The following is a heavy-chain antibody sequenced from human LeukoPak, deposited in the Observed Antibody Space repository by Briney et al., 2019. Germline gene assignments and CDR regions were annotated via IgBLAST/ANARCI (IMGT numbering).Heavy chain of an antibody. CDR3: AATAKRGDGLYFDY. Sequence: ASVKVSCKASGGTFSSYAISWVRQAPGQGLEWMGGIIPIFGTANYAQKFQGRVTITTDESTSTAYMELSSLRSEDTAVHYCAATAKRGDGLYFDYWGQGTLVTVSS. J-gene: IGHJ4*02. V-gene: IGHV1-69*05. D-gene: IGHD5-24*01. CDR1: GGTFSSYA. CDR2: IIPIFGTA.